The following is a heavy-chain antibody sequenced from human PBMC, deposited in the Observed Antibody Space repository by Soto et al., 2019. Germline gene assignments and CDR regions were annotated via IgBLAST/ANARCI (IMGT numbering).Heavy chain of an antibody. J-gene: IGHJ4*02. Sequence: GGSLRLSCAASGFTFSGSAMHWVRQASGKGLEWVGRIRSKANSYATAYAASVKGRFTISRDDSKNTAYLQMNSLKTEDTAVYYCTSGRYCSGGSCYLVNWGQGTLVTVSS. D-gene: IGHD2-15*01. CDR1: GFTFSGSA. CDR3: TSGRYCSGGSCYLVN. CDR2: IRSKANSYAT. V-gene: IGHV3-73*01.